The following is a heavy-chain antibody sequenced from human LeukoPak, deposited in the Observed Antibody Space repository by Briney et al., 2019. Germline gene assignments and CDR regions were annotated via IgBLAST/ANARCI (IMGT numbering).Heavy chain of an antibody. CDR1: GGTFSSYA. D-gene: IGHD3-3*01. J-gene: IGHJ4*02. CDR3: ARDLYYDFWSGPLDY. CDR2: IIPIFGTA. Sequence: SVKVSCKASGGTFSSYAISWVRQAPGQGLEWMGGIIPIFGTANYAQKFQGRVTITADESTSTAYMELSSLRSEDTAVYYCARDLYYDFWSGPLDYWGQGTLVTVSS. V-gene: IGHV1-69*13.